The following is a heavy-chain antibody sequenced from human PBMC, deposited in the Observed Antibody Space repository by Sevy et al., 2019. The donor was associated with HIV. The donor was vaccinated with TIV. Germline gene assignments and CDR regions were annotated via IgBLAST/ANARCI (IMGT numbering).Heavy chain of an antibody. J-gene: IGHJ6*02. V-gene: IGHV3-7*03. D-gene: IGHD2-2*01. CDR2: IKQDGSEK. CDR1: GFTFSSYW. Sequence: GGSLRLSCAASGFTFSSYWMSWVRQAPGKGLEWVANIKQDGSEKYYVDPVKGRFTISRDNAKNSLYLQMNSLRAEDTAVYYCAREGYCSSTSCYARGGNYYYYGMDVWGQGTTVTVSS. CDR3: AREGYCSSTSCYARGGNYYYYGMDV.